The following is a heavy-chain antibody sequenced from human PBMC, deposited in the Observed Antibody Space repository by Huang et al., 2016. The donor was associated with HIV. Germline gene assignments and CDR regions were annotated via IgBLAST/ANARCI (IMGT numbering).Heavy chain of an antibody. Sequence: EVQLVQSGAEVKKPGESLKISCKGSGFSFTNYWIGWVRQMPGKGLEWMGIIYPGDYDTTYSPTLRGQFTISADKSINAAYLQWNSLKASDSAMYYCARPLLGYSNGYYFDCWGQGTLVTVSS. V-gene: IGHV5-51*03. CDR3: ARPLLGYSNGYYFDC. D-gene: IGHD5-18*01. J-gene: IGHJ4*02. CDR1: GFSFTNYW. CDR2: IYPGDYDT.